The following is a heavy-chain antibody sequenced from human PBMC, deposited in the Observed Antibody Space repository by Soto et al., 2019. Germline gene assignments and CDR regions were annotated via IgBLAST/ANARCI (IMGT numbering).Heavy chain of an antibody. J-gene: IGHJ6*03. CDR3: ARVVGRHDEYYYYYYMDV. V-gene: IGHV4-59*01. CDR1: GGSISSYY. D-gene: IGHD1-26*01. CDR2: IYYSGST. Sequence: SETLSLTCTVSGGSISSYYWSWIRQPPGKGLEWIGYIYYSGSTNYNPSLKSRVTISVDTSKNQFSLKLSSVTAADTAVYYCARVVGRHDEYYYYYYMDVWGKGTTVTVSS.